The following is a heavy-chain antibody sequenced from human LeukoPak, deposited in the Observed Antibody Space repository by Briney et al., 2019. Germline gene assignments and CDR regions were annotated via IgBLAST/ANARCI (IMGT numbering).Heavy chain of an antibody. J-gene: IGHJ3*02. CDR1: GFIFSNYW. D-gene: IGHD6-13*01. Sequence: GGSLRLSCATSGFIFSNYWMSWVRQAPGKGLEWVSSLSSSSSYIYYADSVKGRFTISRDNAKNSLYLQMNSLRAEDTAVYYCAREHGSSHIWGQGTMVTVSS. V-gene: IGHV3-21*01. CDR3: AREHGSSHI. CDR2: LSSSSSYI.